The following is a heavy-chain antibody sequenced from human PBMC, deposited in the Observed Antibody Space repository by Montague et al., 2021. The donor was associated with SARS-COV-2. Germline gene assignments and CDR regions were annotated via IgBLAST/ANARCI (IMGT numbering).Heavy chain of an antibody. CDR1: GTSLSGYY. J-gene: IGHJ6*03. CDR2: INHGGST. Sequence: SETRSLTCAVHGTSLSGYYWNWIRQHPGKGLEWIGEINHGGSTKYSPSLKSRLTISADTSKNQFSLKLTSVAAADTAVYYCARLRDGVVPSPILGVGPYYSYYYMDVWGRGTTVTVSS. V-gene: IGHV4-34*01. CDR3: ARLRDGVVPSPILGVGPYYSYYYMDV. D-gene: IGHD3-10*01.